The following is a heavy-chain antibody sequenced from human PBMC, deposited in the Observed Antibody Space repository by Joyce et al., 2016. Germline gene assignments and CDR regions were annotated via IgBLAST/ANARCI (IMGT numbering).Heavy chain of an antibody. V-gene: IGHV3-30*09. Sequence: QVQLVESGGGVVQPGKSLRLSCAASGFTFGSHVMHWVRPAPGKGLEWVSLISWDGRNQYDADSVKGRFAISRDNSENTLYLEMNSLRTEDTAVYFCARDRAGTRLKGGFEYWGQGTLVTVSS. CDR1: GFTFGSHV. CDR3: ARDRAGTRLKGGFEY. D-gene: IGHD1-1*01. J-gene: IGHJ4*02. CDR2: ISWDGRNQ.